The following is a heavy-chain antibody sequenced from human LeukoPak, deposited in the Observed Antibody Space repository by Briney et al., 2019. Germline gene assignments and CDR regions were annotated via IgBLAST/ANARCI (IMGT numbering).Heavy chain of an antibody. CDR3: ARDLEYNRAY. V-gene: IGHV3-74*01. Sequence: PGGSLRLSCAASGFTFSSYWMHWVRQAPGKGLVWVSRINTDGSNTSYGESVKGRFTISRDNAKNRLYLQVNSLRAEDTAVYYCARDLEYNRAYWGQGTLVTVSS. J-gene: IGHJ4*02. CDR1: GFTFSSYW. CDR2: INTDGSNT. D-gene: IGHD1-14*01.